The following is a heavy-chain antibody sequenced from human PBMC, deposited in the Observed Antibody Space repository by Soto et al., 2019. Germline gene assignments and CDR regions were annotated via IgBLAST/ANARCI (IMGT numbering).Heavy chain of an antibody. CDR3: ARGSGSLYYFHY. CDR1: GFNVSPNY. CDR2: IYSGGTT. Sequence: GGSLRLSCAASGFNVSPNYMTWVRQAPGKGLEWVSVIYSGGTTYYADSVKGRFIISRDNFKNTLYLQMNNLRAEDTALYYCARGSGSLYYFHYWGQGTLVTVSS. D-gene: IGHD1-26*01. J-gene: IGHJ4*02. V-gene: IGHV3-53*01.